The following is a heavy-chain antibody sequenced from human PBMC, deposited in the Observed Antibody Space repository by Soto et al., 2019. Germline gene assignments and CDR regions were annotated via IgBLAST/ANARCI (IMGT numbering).Heavy chain of an antibody. V-gene: IGHV3-33*01. CDR1: GFTFSGHA. CDR2: IWYDGSNK. J-gene: IGHJ6*02. D-gene: IGHD6-19*01. Sequence: QVQLVESGGGVAQPGRSLRLSCTVSGFTFSGHAMHWVRQAPGKGLEWVTQIWYDGSNKYYAESVKGRFTISRDNSQNTLYLQMNSLRGEDTAVYYCARDGQGLAPYALDVWGQGTSVTVSS. CDR3: ARDGQGLAPYALDV.